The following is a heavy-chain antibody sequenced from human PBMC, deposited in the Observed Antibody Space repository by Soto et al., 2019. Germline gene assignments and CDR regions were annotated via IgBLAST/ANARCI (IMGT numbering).Heavy chain of an antibody. CDR3: ARDLVAATGTWFDP. CDR2: IYYSGST. CDR1: GGSISSYY. D-gene: IGHD2-15*01. V-gene: IGHV4-59*01. Sequence: SETLSLTCTVSGGSISSYYWSWIRQPPGKGLEWIGYIYYSGSTNYNPSLKSRVTISVDTSKNQFYLKLSSVTAADTAVYYCARDLVAATGTWFDPWGQGNLVTVSS. J-gene: IGHJ5*02.